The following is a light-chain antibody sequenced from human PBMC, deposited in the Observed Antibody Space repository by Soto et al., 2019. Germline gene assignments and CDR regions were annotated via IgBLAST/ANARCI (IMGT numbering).Light chain of an antibody. CDR2: GNS. Sequence: QSVLTQPPSVSGAPGQRVTISCTGSSSNIGAGYDVHWYQQLPGTAPKLLIYGNSNRPSGVPDRFSGSKSGTSASLAITGLRAEDEADYYCQSSDRSLSGWVFGGGTKLTVL. CDR3: QSSDRSLSGWV. CDR1: SSNIGAGYD. J-gene: IGLJ3*02. V-gene: IGLV1-40*01.